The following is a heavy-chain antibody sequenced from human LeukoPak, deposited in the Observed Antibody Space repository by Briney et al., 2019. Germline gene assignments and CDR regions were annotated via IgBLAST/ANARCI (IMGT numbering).Heavy chain of an antibody. Sequence: GGSLRLSCAASGFTFSRDSMNWVRQAPGKGLEWVSYINGGGSPIFYADSVRGRFTISRDNAKNSLYLQVNSLRAEDTAVYYCAREIHNNFWSGPGFDYWGQGTLVTVSS. CDR1: GFTFSRDS. CDR2: INGGGSPI. D-gene: IGHD3-3*01. V-gene: IGHV3-48*04. CDR3: AREIHNNFWSGPGFDY. J-gene: IGHJ4*02.